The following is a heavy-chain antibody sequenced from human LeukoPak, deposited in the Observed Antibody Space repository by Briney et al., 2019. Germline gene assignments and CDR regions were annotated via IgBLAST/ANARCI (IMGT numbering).Heavy chain of an antibody. CDR1: GYTFTSYY. V-gene: IGHV1-46*01. CDR2: INPSGGST. J-gene: IGHJ6*04. Sequence: GASVKVSCKASGYTFTSYYMHWVRQAPGQGLEWMGIINPSGGSTSYAQKFQGRVTMTRDTSTSTVYMELSSLRSEDTAVYYCVRDRLDCSSTSCYVYGMDVWGKGTTVTVSS. D-gene: IGHD2-2*01. CDR3: VRDRLDCSSTSCYVYGMDV.